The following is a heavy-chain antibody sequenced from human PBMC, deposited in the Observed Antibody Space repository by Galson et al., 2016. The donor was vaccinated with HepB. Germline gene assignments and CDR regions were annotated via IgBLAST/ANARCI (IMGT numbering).Heavy chain of an antibody. CDR1: GDAITRGSYY. J-gene: IGHJ5*01. CDR2: IYTTGIT. D-gene: IGHD5-12*01. V-gene: IGHV4-61*02. Sequence: TLSLTCSVPGDAITRGSYYWSWLRQPAGKGLEWIGRIYTTGITNYNASLKRRVTISSDTSKNQFSLNLRSVSAADTAVYYCARALSGYGYNWFDSWGQGILVTVSS. CDR3: ARALSGYGYNWFDS.